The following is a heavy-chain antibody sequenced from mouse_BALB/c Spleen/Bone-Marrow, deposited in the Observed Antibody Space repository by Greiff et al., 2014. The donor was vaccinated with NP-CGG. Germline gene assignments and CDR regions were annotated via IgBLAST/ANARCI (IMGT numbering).Heavy chain of an antibody. D-gene: IGHD1-2*01. CDR3: ARYYYGFLDY. V-gene: IGHV2-9*02. Sequence: VQRVESGPGLVAPSQSLSITCTVSGFSLTSYGLHWVRQPPGKGLEWLGVIWAGGSTNYNSTLMSRLSISKDNSESQVFLKMNSLQTDDTAMYYCARYYYGFLDYWGQGTTLTVSS. J-gene: IGHJ2*01. CDR2: IWAGGST. CDR1: GFSLTSYG.